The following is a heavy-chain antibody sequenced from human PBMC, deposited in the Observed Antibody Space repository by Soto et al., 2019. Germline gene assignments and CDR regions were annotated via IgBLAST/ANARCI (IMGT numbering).Heavy chain of an antibody. J-gene: IGHJ6*02. CDR3: ASNDIVVVPAAINYYGMDV. Sequence: RGESLKISCRGSGYSFTSYWISWVRQMPGKGLEWMGRIDPSDSYTNYSPSFQGHVTISADKSISTAYLQWSSLKASDTAMYYCASNDIVVVPAAINYYGMDVWGQGTTVTVSS. CDR2: IDPSDSYT. D-gene: IGHD2-2*01. CDR1: GYSFTSYW. V-gene: IGHV5-10-1*01.